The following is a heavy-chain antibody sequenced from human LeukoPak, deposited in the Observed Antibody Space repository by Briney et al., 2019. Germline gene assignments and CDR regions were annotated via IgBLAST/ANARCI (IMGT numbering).Heavy chain of an antibody. V-gene: IGHV4-59*12. J-gene: IGHJ3*02. CDR1: GGSISSYY. D-gene: IGHD6-13*01. CDR2: IYYSGST. Sequence: SETLSLTSTVSGGSISSYYWSWIRQPPGKGLEWIGYIYYSGSTNYNPSLKSRVTISVDTSKNQFSLKLSSVTAADTAVYYCAREGSSWYTFDIWGQGTMVTVSS. CDR3: AREGSSWYTFDI.